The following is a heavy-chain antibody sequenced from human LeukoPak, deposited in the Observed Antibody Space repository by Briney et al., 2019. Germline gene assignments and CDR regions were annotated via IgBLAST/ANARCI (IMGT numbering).Heavy chain of an antibody. CDR2: IIPIFGTA. CDR1: GGTFSSYA. Sequence: SVKVSCKASGGTFSSYAISWVRQAPGQGLEWMGGIIPIFGTANYAQKFQGRVTITADESTSTAYMELSSLRSEDTAVYYCARDQNSSGWYGGYFQHWGQGTLVTVSS. V-gene: IGHV1-69*13. D-gene: IGHD6-19*01. CDR3: ARDQNSSGWYGGYFQH. J-gene: IGHJ1*01.